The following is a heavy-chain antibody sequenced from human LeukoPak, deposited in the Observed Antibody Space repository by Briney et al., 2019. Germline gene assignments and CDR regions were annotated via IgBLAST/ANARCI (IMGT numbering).Heavy chain of an antibody. CDR2: IYHSGST. Sequence: SETLSLTCAVSGGSISSGGYSWSWIRQPPGKGLEWIGYIYHSGSTYYNPSLKSRVTISVDRSKNQFSLKLSSVTAADTAVYYCARVALRGYCSGGSCSSGWFDPWGQGTLATVSS. V-gene: IGHV4-30-2*01. D-gene: IGHD2-15*01. CDR1: GGSISSGGYS. J-gene: IGHJ5*02. CDR3: ARVALRGYCSGGSCSSGWFDP.